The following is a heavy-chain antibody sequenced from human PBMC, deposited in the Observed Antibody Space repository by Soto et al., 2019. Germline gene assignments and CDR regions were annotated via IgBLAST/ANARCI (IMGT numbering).Heavy chain of an antibody. CDR1: GFIFRGYG. Sequence: QVQLVESGGAVVQPGRSLGLSCAASGFIFRGYGMHWVRQAPGKGLEWVAVISYDGNIKNYADSVKGRFTISRDNSKNTLYFQMDSLRPEDTAVYYCAKAYIPAAGVLDAFDIWGQGTMVTVSS. V-gene: IGHV3-30*18. CDR3: AKAYIPAAGVLDAFDI. D-gene: IGHD6-13*01. J-gene: IGHJ3*02. CDR2: ISYDGNIK.